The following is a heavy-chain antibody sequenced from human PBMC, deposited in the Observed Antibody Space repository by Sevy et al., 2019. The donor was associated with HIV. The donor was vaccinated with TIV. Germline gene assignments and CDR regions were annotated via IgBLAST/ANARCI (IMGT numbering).Heavy chain of an antibody. V-gene: IGHV3-15*01. D-gene: IGHD6-13*01. CDR1: GFTFSNAW. CDR3: TTASWSQEDYYNY. Sequence: GESLKISCAASGFTFSNAWMSWVRQAPGKGLEWVGRIKGKIYDGTIDYAAPVKGRFSISRDDSKNTLYLQMNNLKTEDTAVYYCTTASWSQEDYYNYWGQGTLVTVSS. J-gene: IGHJ4*02. CDR2: IKGKIYDGTI.